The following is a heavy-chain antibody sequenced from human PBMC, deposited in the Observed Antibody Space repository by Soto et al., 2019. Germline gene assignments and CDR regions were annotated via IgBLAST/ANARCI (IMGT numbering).Heavy chain of an antibody. Sequence: WGSLRLSCAASGVTFISYAIIFFRHSPCKWLEWVSAISGSGGSTYYADSVKGRFTISRDNSKNTLYLQMNSLRAEDTAVYYCATKPPAMVRRVIPHYWGQGTLVTVSS. J-gene: IGHJ4*01. CDR2: ISGSGGST. CDR3: ATKPPAMVRRVIPHY. D-gene: IGHD3-10*01. CDR1: GVTFISYA. V-gene: IGHV3-23*01.